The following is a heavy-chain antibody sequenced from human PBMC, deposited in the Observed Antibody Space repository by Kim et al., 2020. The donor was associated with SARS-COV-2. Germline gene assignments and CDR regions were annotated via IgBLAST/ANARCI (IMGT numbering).Heavy chain of an antibody. CDR2: ISTSSNYI. CDR3: ARDSENYCRSDCHSDS. J-gene: IGHJ5*01. CDR1: GFAFSDYS. D-gene: IGHD2-21*02. Sequence: GGSLRLSCKGSGFAFSDYSMKWVRQAPGKGLEWVSSISTSSNYIYYADSVKGRFTVSRDNARNSLFLEMDSLRADDTAVYFCARDSENYCRSDCHSDSWGQGTLVTVSS. V-gene: IGHV3-21*01.